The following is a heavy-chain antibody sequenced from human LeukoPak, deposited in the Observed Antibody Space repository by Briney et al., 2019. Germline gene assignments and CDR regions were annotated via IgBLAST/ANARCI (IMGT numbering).Heavy chain of an antibody. Sequence: PGGSLRLSCAASGFTFSSYGMHWVRQAPGKGLEWVAFIRYDGSNKYYADSVKGRFTISRDNSKNTLYLQMNSLRAEDTAVYYCARGRKGSPGYYFDYWGQGTLVTVSS. J-gene: IGHJ4*02. CDR3: ARGRKGSPGYYFDY. CDR1: GFTFSSYG. V-gene: IGHV3-30*02. CDR2: IRYDGSNK. D-gene: IGHD6-13*01.